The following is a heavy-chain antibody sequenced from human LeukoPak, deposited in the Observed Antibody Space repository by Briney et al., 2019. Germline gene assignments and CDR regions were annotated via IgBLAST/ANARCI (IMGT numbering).Heavy chain of an antibody. J-gene: IGHJ4*02. CDR3: ARDLNYYGSGSSVDY. Sequence: SETLSLTCTVSGGSISSGDYYWSWIRQPPGKGLEWIGYIYYSGSTYYNPSLKRRVTISVDTSKNQFYLKLSSVTAADTAVYYCARDLNYYGSGSSVDYWGQGTLVTVSS. D-gene: IGHD3-10*01. V-gene: IGHV4-30-4*01. CDR1: GGSISSGDYY. CDR2: IYYSGST.